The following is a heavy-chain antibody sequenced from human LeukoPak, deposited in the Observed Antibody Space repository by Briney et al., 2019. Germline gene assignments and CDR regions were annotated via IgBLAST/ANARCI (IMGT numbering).Heavy chain of an antibody. Sequence: QPGRSLRLSCAVSGFTFSSYAMHWVRQAPGKGLEWVVVISYDGSNKYYGDSVKGRFTISRDNSKNTLYLQMNSLRAEDTAVYYCARDRAPIHSSSLFFWGQGTLVTVSS. V-gene: IGHV3-30*01. D-gene: IGHD6-6*01. CDR3: ARDRAPIHSSSLFF. J-gene: IGHJ4*02. CDR2: ISYDGSNK. CDR1: GFTFSSYA.